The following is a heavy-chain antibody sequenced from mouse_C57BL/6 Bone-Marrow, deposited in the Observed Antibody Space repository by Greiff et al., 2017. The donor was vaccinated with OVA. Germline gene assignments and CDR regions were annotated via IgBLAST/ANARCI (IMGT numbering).Heavy chain of an antibody. CDR2: IYPGDGDT. J-gene: IGHJ2*01. CDR3: ASLSTMVTTGYYFDY. CDR1: GYAFSSSW. V-gene: IGHV1-82*01. Sequence: QVQLQQSGPELVKPGASVKISCKASGYAFSSSWMNWVKQRPGKGLEWIGRIYPGDGDTNYNGKFKGKATLTADKSSSTAYTQLSSLTSEDSAVYFCASLSTMVTTGYYFDYWGQGTTLTVSS. D-gene: IGHD2-2*01.